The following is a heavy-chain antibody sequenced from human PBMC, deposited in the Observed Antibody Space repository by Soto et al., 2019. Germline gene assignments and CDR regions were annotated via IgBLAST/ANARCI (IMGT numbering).Heavy chain of an antibody. V-gene: IGHV3-13*01. Sequence: EVNLVESGGGLVQPGGSLRLSCAASGFTFSNSDMHWVRQSAGKGLEWLSGIGTVGDAYYPPSVRGRFTNSRENAKNTLYLQMHGLRAEDTAVYFCARGTGAQLMYFDLWGRGTLVTVSS. J-gene: IGHJ2*01. CDR2: IGTVGDA. CDR3: ARGTGAQLMYFDL. D-gene: IGHD7-27*01. CDR1: GFTFSNSD.